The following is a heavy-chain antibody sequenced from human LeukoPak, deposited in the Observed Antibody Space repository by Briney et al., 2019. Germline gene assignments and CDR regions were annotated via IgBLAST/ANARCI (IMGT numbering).Heavy chain of an antibody. J-gene: IGHJ4*02. V-gene: IGHV3-23*01. CDR2: ISGSGGST. CDR3: AKTMIVVVIDSPFDY. Sequence: GGSLRLSCAASGFTFSNYAMSWVRQAPGKGLEWVSAISGSGGSTYYADSVKGRFTISRDNSKNTLYLQMNSLRAEDTAVYYCAKTMIVVVIDSPFDYWGQGTLVTVSS. CDR1: GFTFSNYA. D-gene: IGHD3-22*01.